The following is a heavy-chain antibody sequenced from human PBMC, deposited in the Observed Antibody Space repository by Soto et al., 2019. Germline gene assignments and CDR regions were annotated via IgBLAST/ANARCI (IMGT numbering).Heavy chain of an antibody. D-gene: IGHD2-8*01. CDR1: GFRLSDSA. CDR2: LTVSGDSA. V-gene: IGHV3-23*01. Sequence: EVQLLESGGGSVQPGGSLRLSCAASGFRLSDSAVSWVRQAPGKGLEWVSSLTVSGDSAFDSASVKGQFTISRDISKSTLYLQMNSLRAADTALHYCSKNGCTYPASYPYFSYVDVWVIGTTVTVSS. J-gene: IGHJ6*04. CDR3: SKNGCTYPASYPYFSYVDV.